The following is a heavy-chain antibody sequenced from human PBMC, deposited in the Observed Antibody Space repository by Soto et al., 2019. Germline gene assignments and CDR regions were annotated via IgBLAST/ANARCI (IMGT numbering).Heavy chain of an antibody. Sequence: GGSLRLSCAASGFTFSSYAMSWVRQAPGKGPEWVSAISGSGGSTYYADSVKGRFTISRDNSKNTLYLQMNSLRAEDTAVYYCAKDWGVVRGEWRDYYYGMDVWGQGTTVTVSS. J-gene: IGHJ6*02. D-gene: IGHD2-15*01. CDR3: AKDWGVVRGEWRDYYYGMDV. CDR2: ISGSGGST. V-gene: IGHV3-23*01. CDR1: GFTFSSYA.